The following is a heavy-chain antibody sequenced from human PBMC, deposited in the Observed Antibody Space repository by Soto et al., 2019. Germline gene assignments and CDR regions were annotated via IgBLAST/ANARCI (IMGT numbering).Heavy chain of an antibody. CDR3: AKGHYYYDSSGYHHFDY. D-gene: IGHD3-22*01. CDR1: GFTFSNYA. V-gene: IGHV3-23*01. J-gene: IGHJ4*02. CDR2: LRIGGSIT. Sequence: EVQLLESGGGLVQPGGSLRLSCAASGFTFSNYAMSWVRQAPGKGLEWVSTLRIGGSITYYADSVKGRFTVSRDNSKNTLYLLMNGLRAEDTAVYYCAKGHYYYDSSGYHHFDYWGQGTLVTVSS.